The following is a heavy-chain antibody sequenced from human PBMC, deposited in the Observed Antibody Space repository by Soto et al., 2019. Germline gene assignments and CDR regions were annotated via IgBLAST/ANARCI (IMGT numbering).Heavy chain of an antibody. V-gene: IGHV1-69*04. D-gene: IGHD3-22*01. CDR3: AREGAPFGDSSGYYPNSEFHYYYYGMDV. CDR2: IIPILGIA. Sequence: GASVKVSCKASGGTFSSYTISWVRQAPGQGLEWMGRIIPILGIANYAQKFQGRVTITADKSTSTAYMELSSLRSEDTAVYYCAREGAPFGDSSGYYPNSEFHYYYYGMDVWGQGTTVTVSS. J-gene: IGHJ6*02. CDR1: GGTFSSYT.